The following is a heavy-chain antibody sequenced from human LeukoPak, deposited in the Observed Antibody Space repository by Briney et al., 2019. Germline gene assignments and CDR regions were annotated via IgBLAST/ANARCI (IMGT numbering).Heavy chain of an antibody. Sequence: SETLSLTCAVSGGSFSGYYWSWIRQPPRKGQEWIGEINHSGSTNYNPSLKSRVTISVYTSKNQFSLKLSSVTAADTAVYYCARLNYYDFWSGYYRGAFDIWGQGTMVTVSS. V-gene: IGHV4-34*01. CDR1: GGSFSGYY. D-gene: IGHD3-3*01. CDR3: ARLNYYDFWSGYYRGAFDI. J-gene: IGHJ3*02. CDR2: INHSGST.